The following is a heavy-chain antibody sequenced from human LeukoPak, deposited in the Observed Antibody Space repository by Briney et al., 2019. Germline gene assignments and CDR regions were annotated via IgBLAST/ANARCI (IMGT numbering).Heavy chain of an antibody. Sequence: GESLKISCKGSGYSFTSYWIAWVRQMPGKGLEWMGVIYPGDSNTKYGPSFQGQVTISADKSTSTAYLQWSSLKASDTAIYYCARYPRGGRRDGCSGGIGVVYWGQGTLVTVSS. CDR3: ARYPRGGRRDGCSGGIGVVY. CDR2: IYPGDSNT. CDR1: GYSFTSYW. D-gene: IGHD2-15*01. J-gene: IGHJ4*02. V-gene: IGHV5-51*01.